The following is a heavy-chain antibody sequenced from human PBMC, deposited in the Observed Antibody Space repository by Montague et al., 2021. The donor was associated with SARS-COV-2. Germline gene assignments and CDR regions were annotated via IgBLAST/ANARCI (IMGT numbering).Heavy chain of an antibody. CDR2: IYHSGST. CDR1: GASITSSNW. D-gene: IGHD2-15*01. Sequence: SETLSLTCTVSGASITSSNWWNWVRQPPGKVLEWIGHIYHSGSTSYTPSLKSRLILSLDKSKNQFSLRLSSVTAADTADYYSARQIQQVVLSPAKLTNWFDPWGLGTLVTVAS. V-gene: IGHV4-4*02. J-gene: IGHJ5*02. CDR3: ARQIQQVVLSPAKLTNWFDP.